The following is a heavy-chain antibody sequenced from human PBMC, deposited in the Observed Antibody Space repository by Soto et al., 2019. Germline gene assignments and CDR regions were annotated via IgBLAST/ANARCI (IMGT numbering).Heavy chain of an antibody. V-gene: IGHV3-30-3*01. J-gene: IGHJ4*02. CDR1: GFTFSSYA. CDR2: ISYDGSNK. Sequence: SGGSLRLSCAASGFTFSSYAMHWVRQAPGKGLEWVAVISYDGSNKYYADSVKGRFTISRDNSKNTLYLQMNSLGAEDTAVYYCAREYGSGWYEGYFDYWGQGTLVTVSS. CDR3: AREYGSGWYEGYFDY. D-gene: IGHD6-19*01.